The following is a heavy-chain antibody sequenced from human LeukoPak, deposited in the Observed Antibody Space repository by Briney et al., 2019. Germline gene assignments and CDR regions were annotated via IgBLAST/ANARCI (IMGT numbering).Heavy chain of an antibody. CDR1: GFTFSSYS. CDR3: ARARLNADSSGYYFDY. D-gene: IGHD3-22*01. CDR2: ISSSSSYI. J-gene: IGHJ4*02. V-gene: IGHV3-21*01. Sequence: GGSLRLSCAASGFTFSSYSMNWVRQAPGKGLEWVSSISSSSSYIYYADSVKGRFTISRDNAKNSLYLQMNSLRAEDTAVYYCARARLNADSSGYYFDYWGQGTLVTVSS.